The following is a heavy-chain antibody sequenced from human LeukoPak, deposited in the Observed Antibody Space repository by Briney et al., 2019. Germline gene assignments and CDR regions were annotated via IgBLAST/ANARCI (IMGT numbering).Heavy chain of an antibody. V-gene: IGHV5-51*01. CDR3: ARARYCSGGTCYPDY. Sequence: GESLKISCKGSGYSFTTYWIGWVRQMPGGGLEWMGIIYPGDSDTRYSPSFQGQVTISADKSISTAYLQWSSLKASDTAMYYCARARYCSGGTCYPDYWGQGTLVTVSS. D-gene: IGHD2-15*01. CDR1: GYSFTTYW. CDR2: IYPGDSDT. J-gene: IGHJ4*02.